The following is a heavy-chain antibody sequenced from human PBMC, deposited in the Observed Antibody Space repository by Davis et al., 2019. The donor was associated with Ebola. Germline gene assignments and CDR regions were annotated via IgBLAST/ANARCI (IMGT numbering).Heavy chain of an antibody. J-gene: IGHJ4*02. Sequence: SETLSLTCALHGGSPSGYYWSWTRQRPGKGLEWLREINHSGSTNYNPSLKSRVTISVDTSKNQFSLKLSSVTAADTALYYCARGRGSNSSFDYWGQGTLVTVSS. CDR3: ARGRGSNSSFDY. V-gene: IGHV4-34*01. CDR1: GGSPSGYY. CDR2: INHSGST. D-gene: IGHD1-26*01.